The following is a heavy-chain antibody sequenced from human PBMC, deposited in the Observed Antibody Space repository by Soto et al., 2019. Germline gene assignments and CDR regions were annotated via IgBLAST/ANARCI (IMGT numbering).Heavy chain of an antibody. V-gene: IGHV3-64D*08. CDR3: VKDLIYDFWSGYNWFDP. J-gene: IGHJ5*02. CDR2: ISSNGGST. Sequence: GGFLRLSCSASGFTFSSYSMHWVRQAPGKGLEYVSAISSNGGSTYYADSVKGRFTISRDNSKNTLYLQMSSLRAEDTAVYYCVKDLIYDFWSGYNWFDPWGQGTLVTVSS. D-gene: IGHD3-3*01. CDR1: GFTFSSYS.